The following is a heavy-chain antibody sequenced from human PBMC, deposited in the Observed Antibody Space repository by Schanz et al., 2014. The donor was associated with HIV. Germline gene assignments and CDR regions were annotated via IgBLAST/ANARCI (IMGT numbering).Heavy chain of an antibody. CDR2: ISYDGINK. Sequence: VQLVESGGGVVRPGGSLRLSCVASGFMFNNYGMHWVRQSPGTGLEWVAVISYDGINKNSADSVRGRFTISRDNSKNTLYLQMDRLSDDDTSVYYCARGYWKYVNYWGQGTRVTVS. V-gene: IGHV3-30*03. CDR1: GFMFNNYG. D-gene: IGHD1-7*01. CDR3: ARGYWKYVNY. J-gene: IGHJ4*02.